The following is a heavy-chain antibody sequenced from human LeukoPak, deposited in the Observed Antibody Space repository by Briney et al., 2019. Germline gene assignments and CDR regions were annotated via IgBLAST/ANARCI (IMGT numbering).Heavy chain of an antibody. CDR1: GASVSSDY. CDR2: THYRGDI. Sequence: RPSETLSLTCSVSGASVSSDYWNWIRQSPGRGLEWIGYTHYRGDINYNPSLKSRLTMSVDASSNQVSLKLSSVTAADAAVYYCGRNLCSGSDHWGQGTLVNVSS. J-gene: IGHJ4*02. D-gene: IGHD3-10*01. CDR3: GRNLCSGSDH. V-gene: IGHV4-59*02.